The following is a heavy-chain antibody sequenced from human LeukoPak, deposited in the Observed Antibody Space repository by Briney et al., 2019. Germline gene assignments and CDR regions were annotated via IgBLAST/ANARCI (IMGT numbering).Heavy chain of an antibody. CDR3: ARDGSYYDILTGYYDY. CDR1: GFTFSSYT. J-gene: IGHJ4*02. Sequence: PGGSLRLSCAASGFTFSSYTMNWVRQAPGKGLEWVSYISSYSSTIYYADSVKGRFTISRDNAKSSLYLQMNSLRAEDTAVYYCARDGSYYDILTGYYDYWGQGTLVTVSS. CDR2: ISSYSSTI. V-gene: IGHV3-48*01. D-gene: IGHD3-9*01.